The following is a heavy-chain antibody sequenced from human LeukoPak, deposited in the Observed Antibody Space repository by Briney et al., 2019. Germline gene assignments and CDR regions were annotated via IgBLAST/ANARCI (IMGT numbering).Heavy chain of an antibody. CDR3: ARGYCSGGSCRKLDY. CDR2: ISSSSSYI. V-gene: IGHV3-21*01. D-gene: IGHD2-15*01. CDR1: GFTFSSYS. J-gene: IGHJ4*02. Sequence: PGGSLRLSCAASGFTFSSYSMNWVRPAPGKGLEWVSSISSSSSYIYYADSVKGRFTISRDNATNSLYLQRNSLRAEDTAAYYCARGYCSGGSCRKLDYWGQGTLVTVSS.